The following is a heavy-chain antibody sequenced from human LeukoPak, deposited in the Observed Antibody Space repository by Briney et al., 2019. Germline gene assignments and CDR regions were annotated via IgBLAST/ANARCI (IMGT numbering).Heavy chain of an antibody. V-gene: IGHV1-18*01. CDR2: ISSYNGNT. J-gene: IGHJ3*02. CDR3: ARYWYYYDSSGYYNAFDI. D-gene: IGHD3-22*01. CDR1: GGTFNSYG. Sequence: ASVKVSCKASGGTFNSYGIIWVRQAPGQGLEWMGWISSYNGNTNHAQKLQDRVTMTTDTSTSTAYMELRSLRSDDTAVYYCARYWYYYDSSGYYNAFDIWGQGTMVTVSS.